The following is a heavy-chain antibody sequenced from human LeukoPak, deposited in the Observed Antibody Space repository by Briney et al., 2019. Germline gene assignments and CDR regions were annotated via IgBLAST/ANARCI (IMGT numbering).Heavy chain of an antibody. CDR2: ISGSGDNT. D-gene: IGHD6-13*01. V-gene: IGHV3-23*01. J-gene: IGHJ4*02. CDR1: GFTFSSYA. CDR3: AKSGIAARGYNPPYDY. Sequence: PGGSLRLSCAASGFTFSSYAMNWVRQAPGKGLEWISSISGSGDNTYYADSVKGRFTISRDNSKNTLYLQMNSLRAEDTAVYYCAKSGIAARGYNPPYDYWGQGTLVTVSS.